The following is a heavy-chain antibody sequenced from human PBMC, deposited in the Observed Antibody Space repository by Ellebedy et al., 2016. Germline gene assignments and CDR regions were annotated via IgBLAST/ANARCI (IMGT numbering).Heavy chain of an antibody. V-gene: IGHV3-53*01. CDR3: ATRHYGGFNS. D-gene: IGHD4-23*01. Sequence: GGSLRLXXAASGFTVSSNSMTWVRQAPGKGLEYISHIYGGGNTDYADSVKGRFTISRDNYRNILYLQMNSLRAEDTAVYYCATRHYGGFNSWGQGTKVTVSS. CDR2: IYGGGNT. CDR1: GFTVSSNS. J-gene: IGHJ3*02.